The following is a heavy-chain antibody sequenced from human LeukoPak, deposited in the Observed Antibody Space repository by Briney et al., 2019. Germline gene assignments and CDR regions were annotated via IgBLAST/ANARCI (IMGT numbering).Heavy chain of an antibody. V-gene: IGHV4-4*07. CDR1: GGSISSYY. CDR3: ARDSHLRMTTVTTYGMDV. D-gene: IGHD4-11*01. CDR2: IYTSGST. Sequence: SETLSLTCTVSGGSISSYYWSWIRQPAGKGLEWIGRIYTSGSTNYNPSLKSRVTMSVDTSKNQFSLKLSSVTAADTAVYYCARDSHLRMTTVTTYGMDVWGQGTMVTVSS. J-gene: IGHJ6*02.